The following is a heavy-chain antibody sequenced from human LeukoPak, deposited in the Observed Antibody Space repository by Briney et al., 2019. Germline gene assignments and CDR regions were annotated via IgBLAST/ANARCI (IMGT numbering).Heavy chain of an antibody. Sequence: SETLSLTCAVYGGSFSGYYWSWIRQPPGKGLEWIGEINHSGSTNYNPSLKSRVTISVDTSKNQFSLKLSSVTAADTAVYYCARDDYGDSVDYWGQGTLVTASS. CDR1: GGSFSGYY. J-gene: IGHJ4*02. D-gene: IGHD4-17*01. V-gene: IGHV4-34*01. CDR2: INHSGST. CDR3: ARDDYGDSVDY.